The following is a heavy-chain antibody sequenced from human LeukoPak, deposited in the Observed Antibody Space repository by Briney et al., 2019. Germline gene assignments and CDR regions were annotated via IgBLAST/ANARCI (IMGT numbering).Heavy chain of an antibody. CDR1: GFTFSSYW. V-gene: IGHV3-48*04. D-gene: IGHD5-24*01. CDR3: ARDRVEMATTGAYYYYYMDV. J-gene: IGHJ6*03. CDR2: ISSSGRTI. Sequence: PGGSLRLSCAASGFTFSSYWMHWVRQAPGKGLVWVSYISSSGRTIYYADSVKGRFTISRDNAKNSLYLQMNSLRAEDTAVYYCARDRVEMATTGAYYYYYMDVWGKGTTVTISS.